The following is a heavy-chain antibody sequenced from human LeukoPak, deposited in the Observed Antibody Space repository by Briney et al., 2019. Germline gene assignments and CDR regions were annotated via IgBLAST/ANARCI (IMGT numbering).Heavy chain of an antibody. CDR2: IIPIFGTA. CDR1: GGTFSSYA. CDR3: ARVDVGGSYYRHYYYYMDV. Sequence: GASVKVSCKASGGTFSSYAISWVRQAPGQGLEWMGGIIPIFGTANYAQKFQGRVTITTDESTSTAYMELSSLRSEDTAVYYCARVDVGGSYYRHYYYYMDVWGKGTTVTVSS. J-gene: IGHJ6*03. D-gene: IGHD1-26*01. V-gene: IGHV1-69*05.